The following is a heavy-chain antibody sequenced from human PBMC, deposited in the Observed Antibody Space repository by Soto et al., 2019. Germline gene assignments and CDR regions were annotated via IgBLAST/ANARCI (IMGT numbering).Heavy chain of an antibody. CDR1: GYTLTRFY. J-gene: IGHJ4*02. Sequence: QVQLVQSGAEVRKPGASVRLSCKASGYTLTRFYLHWVRQAPGQGLEGMGIINTRGGTTAYAQKFRGRLTVTRDTSTSTVYMELSNLRSEDTDIYYCARGPDDSDVPRWDYWGQGTRVTVSS. D-gene: IGHD4-17*01. V-gene: IGHV1-46*01. CDR3: ARGPDDSDVPRWDY. CDR2: INTRGGTT.